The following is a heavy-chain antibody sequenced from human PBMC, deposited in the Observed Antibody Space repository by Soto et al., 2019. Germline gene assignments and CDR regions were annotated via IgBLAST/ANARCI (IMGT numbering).Heavy chain of an antibody. Sequence: GGSLRLSCAASGFTFSSYAMSWVRQAPGKGLEWVSAISGSGGSTYYADSVKGRFTISRDNSKNTLYLQMNSLRAEDTAVYYCAKDGTLSTLASVDTAPDAFDIWGQGTMVTVS. CDR1: GFTFSSYA. CDR2: ISGSGGST. J-gene: IGHJ3*02. CDR3: AKDGTLSTLASVDTAPDAFDI. D-gene: IGHD5-18*01. V-gene: IGHV3-23*01.